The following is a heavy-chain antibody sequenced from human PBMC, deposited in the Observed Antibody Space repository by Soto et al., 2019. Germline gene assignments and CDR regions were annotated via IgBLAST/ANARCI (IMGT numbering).Heavy chain of an antibody. CDR1: GGSVSSYH. CDR2: IYTSGST. J-gene: IGHJ4*02. CDR3: ARDLVYSSVEFDD. Sequence: SGTLSLTCTLPGGSVSSYHWSWIPQPAGKGLEWIGRIYTSGSTNYNPSLRSRVTMSVDTSKNQFSLKLSPATAADTAVYYCARDLVYSSVEFDDWGQGTLVTVCS. V-gene: IGHV4-4*07. D-gene: IGHD6-19*01.